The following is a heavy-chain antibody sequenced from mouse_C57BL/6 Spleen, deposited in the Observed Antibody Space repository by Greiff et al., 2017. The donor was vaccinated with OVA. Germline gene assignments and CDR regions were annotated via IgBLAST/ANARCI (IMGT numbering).Heavy chain of an antibody. J-gene: IGHJ4*01. V-gene: IGHV1-74*01. CDR1: GYTFTSYW. D-gene: IGHD2-5*01. CDR3: AIGDYSNYYYAMDD. Sequence: QVQLMQPGADLVKPGASVKVSCTASGYTFTSYWMPWVRQSPGQGLEWIGTIHPSDSDTNYNHKVKGKATLTVDKSSSTAYMQLSSLTSEDAAVYYCAIGDYSNYYYAMDDWGQGTSVTVSS. CDR2: IHPSDSDT.